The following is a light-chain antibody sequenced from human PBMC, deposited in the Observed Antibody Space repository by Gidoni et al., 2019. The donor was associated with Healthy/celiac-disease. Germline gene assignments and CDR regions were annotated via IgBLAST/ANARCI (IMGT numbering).Light chain of an antibody. V-gene: IGKV1-5*01. CDR3: QQYDSYSWT. CDR2: DAS. J-gene: IGKJ1*01. CDR1: QSISSW. Sequence: DIQLTQSPSTLSASVGDRVTITCRASQSISSWLAWYQQKPGKAPKLLIYDASSLESGVPSRCSGSGSGTEFTLTISSLQPEEFATYYCQQYDSYSWTFGQGTKVEIK.